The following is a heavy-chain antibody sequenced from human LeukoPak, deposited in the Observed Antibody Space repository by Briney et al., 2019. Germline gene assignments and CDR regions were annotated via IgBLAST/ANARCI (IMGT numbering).Heavy chain of an antibody. Sequence: GGSLRLSCAASGFTVSRNYMTWVRQAPGKGLKWVSVIYSGGSTYYADSVKGRFTISRDNSKNTLYLQMNSLRAEDTAVYYCAVEMATIAPTVSAPLDYWGQGTLVTVSS. D-gene: IGHD5-24*01. J-gene: IGHJ4*02. CDR3: AVEMATIAPTVSAPLDY. CDR1: GFTVSRNY. V-gene: IGHV3-53*01. CDR2: IYSGGST.